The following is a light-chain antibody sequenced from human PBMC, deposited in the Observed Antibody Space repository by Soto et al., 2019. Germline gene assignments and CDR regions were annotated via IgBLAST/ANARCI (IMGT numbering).Light chain of an antibody. J-gene: IGLJ2*01. V-gene: IGLV4-69*01. CDR2: LSSDGSH. Sequence: QLVLTQSPSASAYLGASVKLTCTLSSGHISYAIAWHQQQPEKGPRYLMKLSSDGSHSKGDGIPDRFSGSSSGAERYLNISSLQSEDEADSYCQTWDTGARVVFGGGTKLTVL. CDR3: QTWDTGARVV. CDR1: SGHISYA.